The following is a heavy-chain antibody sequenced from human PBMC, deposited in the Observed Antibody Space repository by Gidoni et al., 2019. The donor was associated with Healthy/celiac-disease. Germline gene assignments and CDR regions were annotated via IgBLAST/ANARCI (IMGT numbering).Heavy chain of an antibody. V-gene: IGHV3-23*01. CDR2: ISGSGGST. J-gene: IGHJ4*02. Sequence: EVQLLESGGGLVQPGGSLRLSCAASGFTFSSYALSWVRQAPGKGLEWVSAISGSGGSTYYADSVKGRFTISRDNSKNTLYLQMNSLRAEDTAVYYCAKDTSGYCSGGSCYDYYFDYWGQGTLVTVFS. CDR3: AKDTSGYCSGGSCYDYYFDY. CDR1: GFTFSSYA. D-gene: IGHD2-15*01.